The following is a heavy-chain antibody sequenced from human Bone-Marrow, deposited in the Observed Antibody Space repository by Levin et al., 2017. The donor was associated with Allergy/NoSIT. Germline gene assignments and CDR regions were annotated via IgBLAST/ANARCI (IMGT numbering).Heavy chain of an antibody. CDR3: ARDLGFHL. V-gene: IGHV4-59*01. D-gene: IGHD3-10*01. CDR1: GGAISSYF. Sequence: SETLSLTCTVSGGAISSYFWSWIRQPPGKPLEWIGHIAYNGSTKFNPSVNGRASISVDRAKRQVFLRLISVSPADTAVYYCARDLGFHLWGQGALVIVSS. J-gene: IGHJ4*02. CDR2: IAYNGST.